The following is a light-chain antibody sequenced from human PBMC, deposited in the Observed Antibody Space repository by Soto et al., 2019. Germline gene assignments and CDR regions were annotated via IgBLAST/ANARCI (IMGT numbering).Light chain of an antibody. CDR2: EAS. CDR1: QGIYNF. Sequence: DIQMTQSPSSLSASVGDRVTITCRASQGIYNFVAWYQQKPGKVPALLIYEASTLQSGVPSRFSGRGSGTDFTLTISTLQPEDVATDFCQNYNSSPYAFGQGTKLEIK. J-gene: IGKJ2*01. CDR3: QNYNSSPYA. V-gene: IGKV1-27*01.